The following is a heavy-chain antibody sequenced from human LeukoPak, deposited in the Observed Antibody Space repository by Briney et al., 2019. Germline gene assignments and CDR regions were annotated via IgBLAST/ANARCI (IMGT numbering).Heavy chain of an antibody. CDR3: ARWTAAGPLNQKPYYYYYYMDV. V-gene: IGHV3-7*01. CDR2: IKQDGSEK. Sequence: GGSLRLSCTVSGFTVSSNSMSWVRQAPGKGLEWVANIKQDGSEKYYVDSVKGRFTISRDNAKNSLYLQMNSLRAEDTAVYYCARWTAAGPLNQKPYYYYYYMDVWGKGTTVTVSS. D-gene: IGHD6-13*01. CDR1: GFTVSSNS. J-gene: IGHJ6*03.